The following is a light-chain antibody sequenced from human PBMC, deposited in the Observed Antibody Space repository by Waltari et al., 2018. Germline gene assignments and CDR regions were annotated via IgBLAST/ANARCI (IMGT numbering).Light chain of an antibody. J-gene: IGKJ2*01. Sequence: EIVMTQSPATLSVSPGERATLSCRASQSVSSNLAWYQQTPGQAPMLLIYAASTSATGIPARFSGRGSGTEFTLTISSLQSEDFAVYYCQKYNNWPPGDTFGQGTKLEI. CDR2: AAS. CDR3: QKYNNWPPGDT. CDR1: QSVSSN. V-gene: IGKV3-15*01.